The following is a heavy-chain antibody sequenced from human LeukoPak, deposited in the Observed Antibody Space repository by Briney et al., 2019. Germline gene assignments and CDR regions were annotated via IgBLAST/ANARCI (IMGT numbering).Heavy chain of an antibody. CDR2: INTKTGNP. CDR1: GYTFTQYA. D-gene: IGHD6-13*01. J-gene: IGHJ4*02. CDR3: VREGGFQQAY. V-gene: IGHV7-4-1*02. Sequence: HWASVKVSCKASGYTFTQYAMNWVRQAPGQGLEWMGWINTKTGNPTYAQGFTGRFVFSLDTAASTAHLQINSLKAEDTAVYYCVREGGFQQAYWGQGTLVTVSS.